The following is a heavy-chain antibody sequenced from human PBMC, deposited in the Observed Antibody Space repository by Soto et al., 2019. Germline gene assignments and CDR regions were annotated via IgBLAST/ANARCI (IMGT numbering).Heavy chain of an antibody. D-gene: IGHD3-3*01. CDR3: ARGRFLEWLLFSY. J-gene: IGHJ4*02. CDR2: TYYRSKWYN. V-gene: IGHV6-1*01. Sequence: SQTLSLTCAISGVSFSSNIAACNCIRQSPSRGLEWLGRTYYRSKWYNDYAVSVKSRITINPDTSKNQFSLQLNSVTPEDTAVYYCARGRFLEWLLFSYWGRGTLVTVS. CDR1: GVSFSSNIAA.